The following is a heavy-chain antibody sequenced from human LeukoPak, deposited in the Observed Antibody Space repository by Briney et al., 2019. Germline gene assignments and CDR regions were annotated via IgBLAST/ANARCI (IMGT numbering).Heavy chain of an antibody. V-gene: IGHV1-69*04. CDR1: GGPFSTYG. D-gene: IGHD2-15*01. CDR2: IIPIFTIV. J-gene: IGHJ5*02. CDR3: ARDGDVVVVPAAADWFDP. Sequence: SVTVSCKASGGPFSTYGFNWVRQAPGQGLEWMGRIIPIFTIVNFAQTFQGRPTITADKSTSTVYMELNSLTSEDTAVYYCARDGDVVVVPAAADWFDPWGQGTLVTVSS.